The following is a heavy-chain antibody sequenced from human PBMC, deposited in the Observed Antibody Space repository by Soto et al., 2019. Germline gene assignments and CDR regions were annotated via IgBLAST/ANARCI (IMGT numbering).Heavy chain of an antibody. CDR3: AHSVVAGLGYYFDY. CDR2: IYWDDDK. J-gene: IGHJ4*02. CDR1: GFSLSSTRVA. D-gene: IGHD6-19*01. V-gene: IGHV2-5*02. Sequence: PTLVNPTQTLTLTCTFSGFSLSSTRVAVGWIRQPPGKALEWLALIYWDDDKRYSPFLKSRLTITKDTSKNQVVLTMTNMDPVDTATYYCAHSVVAGLGYYFDYWGQGTLVTVSS.